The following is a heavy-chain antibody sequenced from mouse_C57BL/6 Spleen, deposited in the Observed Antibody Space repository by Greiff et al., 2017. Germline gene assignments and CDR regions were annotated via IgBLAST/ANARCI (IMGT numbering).Heavy chain of an antibody. CDR2: ISNGGGST. J-gene: IGHJ3*01. D-gene: IGHD1-1*01. V-gene: IGHV5-12*01. CDR3: ARHGSSPFAY. CDR1: GFTFSDYY. Sequence: EVMLVESGGGLVQPGGSLKLSCAASGFTFSDYYMYWVRQTPEKRLELVAYISNGGGSTYYPDTVKGRFTISRDNAKNTLYLQMSRLKSEDTAMYYCARHGSSPFAYWGQGTLVTVSA.